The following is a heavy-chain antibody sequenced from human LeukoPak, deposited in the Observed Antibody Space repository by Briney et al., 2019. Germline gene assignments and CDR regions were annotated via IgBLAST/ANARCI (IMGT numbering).Heavy chain of an antibody. J-gene: IGHJ4*02. Sequence: PGGSLRLSCASSGFTFSNYAVSWVRKAPGKGLEWVSSISGSGGTTYYADSVKGRFTISRDNSKNTLYLQMNSLRVEDTAVYYCAKDPYRASSGLVDYWGQGTLVTISS. V-gene: IGHV3-23*01. CDR2: ISGSGGTT. CDR3: AKDPYRASSGLVDY. D-gene: IGHD5-12*01. CDR1: GFTFSNYA.